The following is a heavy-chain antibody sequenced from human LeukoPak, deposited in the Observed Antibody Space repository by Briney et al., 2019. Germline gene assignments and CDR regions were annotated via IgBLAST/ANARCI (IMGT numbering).Heavy chain of an antibody. J-gene: IGHJ4*02. CDR1: GYSFTTSW. Sequence: GESLKISCKVSGYSFTTSWIGWVRQMPGKGLEWMGIIYPGDSDTRYSPSFQGQVTISADKSISTAYLQWSSLKASDTAMYYCARHSVDQGVIFYLNYWGQGTLVTVSS. CDR2: IYPGDSDT. D-gene: IGHD3-10*01. V-gene: IGHV5-51*01. CDR3: ARHSVDQGVIFYLNY.